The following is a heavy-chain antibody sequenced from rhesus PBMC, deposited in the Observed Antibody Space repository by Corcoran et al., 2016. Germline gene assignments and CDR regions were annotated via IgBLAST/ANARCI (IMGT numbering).Heavy chain of an antibody. CDR1: GGSISDSYR. V-gene: IGHV4S10*01. D-gene: IGHD3-16*01. CDR3: ARGGSSVY. Sequence: QVQLQESGPGVVKPSETLSLTCAVSGGSISDSYRWSWIRQPPGKGLEWIGEIYGSSTSTNIHPSLKSRVTISKDTSKNQFSFKLGSVTAADTAVYYCARGGSSVYWGQGVLVTVSS. J-gene: IGHJ4*01. CDR2: IYGSSTST.